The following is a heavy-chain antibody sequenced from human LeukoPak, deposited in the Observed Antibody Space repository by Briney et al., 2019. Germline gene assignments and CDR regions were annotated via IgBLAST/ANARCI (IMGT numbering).Heavy chain of an antibody. CDR1: GFTFSSYS. J-gene: IGHJ4*02. CDR2: ISSSSSYI. CDR3: ARENWRSKSIDFDS. Sequence: PGGSLRLSCAASGFTFSSYSMNWVRQAPGKGLEWVSSISSSSSYIYYADSVKGRFTISRDNAKNSLYLQMNSLRAEDTAVYYCARENWRSKSIDFDSWGQGTLVTVSS. V-gene: IGHV3-21*01. D-gene: IGHD6-6*01.